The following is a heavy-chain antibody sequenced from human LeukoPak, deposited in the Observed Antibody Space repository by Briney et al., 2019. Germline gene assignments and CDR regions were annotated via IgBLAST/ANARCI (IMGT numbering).Heavy chain of an antibody. CDR3: ARSYDSSGYFVGWFDP. CDR2: INPNSGGT. D-gene: IGHD3-22*01. J-gene: IGHJ5*02. Sequence: ASVKVSCKASGYTFTCYYMHWVRQAPGQGLEWMGWINPNSGGTNYAQKFQGRVTMTRDTSISTAYMELSRLRSDDTAVYYCARSYDSSGYFVGWFDPWGQGTLVTVSS. V-gene: IGHV1-2*02. CDR1: GYTFTCYY.